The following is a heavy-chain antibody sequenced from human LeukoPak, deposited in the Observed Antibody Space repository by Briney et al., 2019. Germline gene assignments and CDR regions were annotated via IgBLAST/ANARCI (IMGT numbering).Heavy chain of an antibody. D-gene: IGHD6-13*01. CDR2: ITISGSTI. J-gene: IGHJ6*02. V-gene: IGHV3-48*03. Sequence: GGSLRLSCAASGFIFSSYEMNWVRQAPGKGLEWVSYITISGSTIYYGDSVKGGFTIYRDNAKNSLDLQMNSLRAEDTAVYYCARVGGSSWPDFYYYGMDVWGQGTTVTVSS. CDR1: GFIFSSYE. CDR3: ARVGGSSWPDFYYYGMDV.